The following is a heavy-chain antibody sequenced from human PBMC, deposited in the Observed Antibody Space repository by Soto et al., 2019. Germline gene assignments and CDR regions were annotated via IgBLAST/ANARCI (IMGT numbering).Heavy chain of an antibody. D-gene: IGHD3-16*01. J-gene: IGHJ4*02. CDR2: TSYDGSNN. V-gene: IGHV3-33*05. CDR1: GFTFRSYV. CDR3: ARWGTTGGLDV. Sequence: ESGGGVVQPGTSLRVSCVGSGFTFRSYVIHWVRQAPGKGLEWVALTSYDGSNNFYGDSVKGRFTISRHNSRNTVELQMDSLRFEDTALYYCARWGTTGGLDVWGQGTLVSVSS.